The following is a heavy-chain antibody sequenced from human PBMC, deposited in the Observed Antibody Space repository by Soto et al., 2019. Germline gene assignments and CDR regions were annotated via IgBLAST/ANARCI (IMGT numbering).Heavy chain of an antibody. CDR2: INPSGGST. D-gene: IGHD4-17*01. J-gene: IGHJ3*02. V-gene: IGHV1-46*01. Sequence: QVLLVQSGAEVKKPGASVKVSCEASEYTFTSYYIHWVRQAPGQGLEWMGIINPSGGSTRYAQKCXXSVSMTRDTSTSAVYMELSSLRSEDTAVYYCAREGLDAFDIWGQGTMVTVSS. CDR1: EYTFTSYY. CDR3: AREGLDAFDI.